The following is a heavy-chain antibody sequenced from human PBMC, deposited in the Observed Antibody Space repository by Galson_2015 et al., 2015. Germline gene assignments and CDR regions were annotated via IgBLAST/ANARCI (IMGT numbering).Heavy chain of an antibody. J-gene: IGHJ4*02. CDR2: ISGSGGST. CDR3: AKSSYGYRRVGYFDY. D-gene: IGHD5-18*01. V-gene: IGHV3-23*01. Sequence: SLRLSCAASGFTFSSYAMSWVRQAPGKGLEWVSAISGSGGSTYYADSVKGRFTISRDNSKNTLYLQMNSLRAEDTAVYYCAKSSYGYRRVGYFDYWGQGTLVTVSS. CDR1: GFTFSSYA.